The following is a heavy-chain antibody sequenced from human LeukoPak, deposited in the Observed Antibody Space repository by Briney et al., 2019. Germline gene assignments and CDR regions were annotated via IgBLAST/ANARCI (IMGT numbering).Heavy chain of an antibody. CDR1: GGTFKNYA. J-gene: IGHJ5*02. CDR3: ARDFAWGSGGAPIDDNWLDP. CDR2: IIPIFGTA. V-gene: IGHV1-69*13. Sequence: SVKVSCKASGGTFKNYAINWVRQAPGQGLEWMGGIIPIFGTANYAQKFQGRVTITADESTSTAYMELSSLRSEDTAVYYCARDFAWGSGGAPIDDNWLDPWGQGTLVTVSS. D-gene: IGHD7-27*01.